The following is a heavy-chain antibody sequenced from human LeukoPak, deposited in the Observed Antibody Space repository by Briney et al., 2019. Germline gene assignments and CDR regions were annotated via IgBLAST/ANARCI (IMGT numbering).Heavy chain of an antibody. CDR1: GFTLSHYY. CDR3: AKQGSEIDY. V-gene: IGHV3-11*01. J-gene: IGHJ4*01. Sequence: PGGSLRLSCAASGFTLSHYYMTWIRQVPGKGLEWLSCISSSGGTIYYADSVKGRVTVSRDNAKSSLYLHMNSLRAEDTAVYYCAKQGSEIDYWGHGTLVTVSS. CDR2: ISSSGGTI.